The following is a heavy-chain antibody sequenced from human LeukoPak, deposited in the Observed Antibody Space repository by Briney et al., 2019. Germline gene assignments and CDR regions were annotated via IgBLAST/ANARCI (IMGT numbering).Heavy chain of an antibody. D-gene: IGHD3-22*01. J-gene: IGHJ4*02. CDR3: AKLNSWGYYDTSFYGYYFDC. CDR1: GFTFSTYS. Sequence: PGGSLRLSCAASGFTFSTYSMHWVRQAPGKGLEWVAVISNDGNNKYYADSVRGRFTIYRDNPKNTLYLQMNSLRAEDTAVYYCAKLNSWGYYDTSFYGYYFDCWGQGTLVTVSS. V-gene: IGHV3-30*18. CDR2: ISNDGNNK.